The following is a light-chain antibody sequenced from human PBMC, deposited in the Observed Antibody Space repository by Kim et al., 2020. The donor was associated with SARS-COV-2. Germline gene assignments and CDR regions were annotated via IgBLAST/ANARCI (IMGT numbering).Light chain of an antibody. CDR3: SSYTTSSTVL. V-gene: IGLV2-14*03. J-gene: IGLJ2*01. Sequence: GQSITISCTGTSSDVGGYSYVSWYQHHPGIAPKLMLYDVTKRPSGVSDRFSGSKSGNTASLTISGLQAEDEADYYCSSYTTSSTVLFGGGTKVTVL. CDR2: DVT. CDR1: SSDVGGYSY.